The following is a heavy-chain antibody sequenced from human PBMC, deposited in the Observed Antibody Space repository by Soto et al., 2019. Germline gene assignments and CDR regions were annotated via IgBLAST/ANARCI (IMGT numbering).Heavy chain of an antibody. CDR1: GGSFSGYY. CDR3: ARGGITMVRGPPNWFDP. Sequence: SETLSLTCAVYGGSFSGYYWSWIRQPPGKGLEWIGEINHSGSTNYNPSLKSRVTISVDTSKNQFSLKLSSVTAADTAVYYCARGGITMVRGPPNWFDPWGQGTLVTVSS. CDR2: INHSGST. J-gene: IGHJ5*02. D-gene: IGHD3-10*01. V-gene: IGHV4-34*01.